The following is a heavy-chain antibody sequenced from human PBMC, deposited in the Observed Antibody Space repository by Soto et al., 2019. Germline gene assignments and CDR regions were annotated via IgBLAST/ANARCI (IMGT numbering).Heavy chain of an antibody. CDR3: ARDVGTYYYDSSGPRTFDY. J-gene: IGHJ4*02. V-gene: IGHV1-18*01. Sequence: ASVKVSCKASGYTFTSYGISWVRQAPGQGLEWMGWISAYNGNTNYAQKLQGRVTMTTDTSTSTAYMELRSLRSDDTAVYYCARDVGTYYYDSSGPRTFDYWGQGTLVTVSS. D-gene: IGHD3-22*01. CDR1: GYTFTSYG. CDR2: ISAYNGNT.